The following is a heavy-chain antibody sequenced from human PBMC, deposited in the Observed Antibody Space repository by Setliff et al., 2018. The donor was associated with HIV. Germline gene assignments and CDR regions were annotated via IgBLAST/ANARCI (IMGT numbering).Heavy chain of an antibody. CDR1: GYSFNSYW. J-gene: IGHJ6*03. V-gene: IGHV5-51*01. D-gene: IGHD5-18*01. Sequence: LKISCKGSGYSFNSYWIGWVRQMPGKGLEWMGITYPGDSDTRYSPSFQGQVTISADKSSSTAYLQWSSLKASDTAMYYCARLDGYSYGSLGYYYYYYMDVWGKGTTVTVSS. CDR3: ARLDGYSYGSLGYYYYYYMDV. CDR2: TYPGDSDT.